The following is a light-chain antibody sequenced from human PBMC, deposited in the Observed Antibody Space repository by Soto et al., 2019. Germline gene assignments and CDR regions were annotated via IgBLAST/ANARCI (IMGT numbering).Light chain of an antibody. CDR3: QQYDSYSSGP. V-gene: IGKV1-5*03. Sequence: DIQITQSPSTLSASVGDRVTITCRASHSSSSWLAWYQQKPGKAPKLLIYKASSLESGVPSRFSGSGSGTEFTLTISNLQPDDFATYYCQQYDSYSSGPFGQGTKVDIK. CDR2: KAS. CDR1: HSSSSW. J-gene: IGKJ1*01.